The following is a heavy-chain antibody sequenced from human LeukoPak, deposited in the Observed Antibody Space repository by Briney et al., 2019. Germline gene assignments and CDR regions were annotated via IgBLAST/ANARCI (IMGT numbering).Heavy chain of an antibody. V-gene: IGHV4-34*01. CDR1: GGSFSGYY. D-gene: IGHD3-10*02. J-gene: IGHJ6*03. CDR2: INHSGST. CDR3: ASCSVLYYYYYMDV. Sequence: SETLSLTCAVYGGSFSGYYWSWIRQPPGKGLEWIGEINHSGSTNYNPSLKSRVTISVDTSKNQFSLKLSSVTAADTAVYYCASCSVLYYYYYMDVWGKGTTVTVSS.